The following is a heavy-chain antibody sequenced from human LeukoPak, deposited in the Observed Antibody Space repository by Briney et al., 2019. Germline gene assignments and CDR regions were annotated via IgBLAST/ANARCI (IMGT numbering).Heavy chain of an antibody. Sequence: GGSLRLSCAASGFTFSSYEMNWVRQAPGKGLEWVSYISSSGSTIYYADSVKGRFTISRDNAKNSLYLQMNSLRAEDTAVYYCASHPTSSIAARTGFVYWGQGTLVTVSS. D-gene: IGHD6-6*01. V-gene: IGHV3-48*03. CDR3: ASHPTSSIAARTGFVY. CDR2: ISSSGSTI. CDR1: GFTFSSYE. J-gene: IGHJ4*02.